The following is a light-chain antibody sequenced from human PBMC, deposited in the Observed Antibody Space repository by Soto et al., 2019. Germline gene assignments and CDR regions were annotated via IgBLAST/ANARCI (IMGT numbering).Light chain of an antibody. CDR1: QSLGSSQ. V-gene: IGKV3-20*01. CDR3: QQYGDWRT. J-gene: IGKJ1*01. CDR2: GAS. Sequence: EIMLTQSPGTLSLSPGERATLSCRASQSLGSSQLAWYQQKPGQAPKVLIYGASSRATGIPDRFSGSGSGTDFTLTISRLEPEDFAVYYCQQYGDWRTFGQGTKV.